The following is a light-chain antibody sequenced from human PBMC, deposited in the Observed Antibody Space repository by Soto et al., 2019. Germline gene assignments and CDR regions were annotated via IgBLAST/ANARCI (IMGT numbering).Light chain of an antibody. V-gene: IGLV2-23*01. CDR1: SSDVGSYNL. CDR3: CSYAGSMV. J-gene: IGLJ3*02. Sequence: QSALTQPASVSGSPGQSITISCTGTSSDVGSYNLVSWYQQHPGKAPKLIIYEGSKRPSGVSNRFSGSKSGNTASLTISVLQAEDEADYYCCSYAGSMVFGGGTKLTVL. CDR2: EGS.